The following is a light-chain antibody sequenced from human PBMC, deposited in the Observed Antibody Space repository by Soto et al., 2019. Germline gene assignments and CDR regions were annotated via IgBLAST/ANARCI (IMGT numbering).Light chain of an antibody. CDR3: MQATNWPIT. CDR1: QSLVYSDGIAY. CDR2: KVS. V-gene: IGKV2-30*01. J-gene: IGKJ5*01. Sequence: DVVMTQSPLSLPVTLGQPASISCRSNQSLVYSDGIAYFSWFQQRPGRSPRRLIYKVSNRDSGVPARFSGSGSGTDFALKISRVEADDVGVYYCMQATNWPITFGQGTRLEIK.